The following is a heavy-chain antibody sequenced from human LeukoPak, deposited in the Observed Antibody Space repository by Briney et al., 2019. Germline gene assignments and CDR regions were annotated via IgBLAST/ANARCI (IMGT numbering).Heavy chain of an antibody. J-gene: IGHJ3*02. CDR3: ARHGSGYAFDI. CDR1: GGSINSYY. CDR2: ILYSGNT. D-gene: IGHD5-12*01. V-gene: IGHV4-59*08. Sequence: PSETLSLTCTVSGGSINSYYWSWVRQPPGKGLEWIGYILYSGNTKYIPSLKSRVTISVDTSKNQFSLKLSSVTAADTAIYYCARHGSGYAFDIWGQGTMVTVSS.